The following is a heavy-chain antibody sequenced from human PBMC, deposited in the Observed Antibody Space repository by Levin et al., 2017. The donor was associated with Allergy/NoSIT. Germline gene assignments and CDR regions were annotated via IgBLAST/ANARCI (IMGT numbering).Heavy chain of an antibody. CDR1: GFTFDSYA. V-gene: IGHV3-30-3*01. CDR2: TSYDGSNK. Sequence: GESLKISCAASGFTFDSYAMHWVRQAPGKGLEWVAVTSYDGSNKYYADSVKGRFTISRDNSKNTLYLQLNSLSAEDTAVYYCARAVGGSSSWSPDYWGQGSLVIVSS. D-gene: IGHD6-13*01. J-gene: IGHJ4*02. CDR3: ARAVGGSSSWSPDY.